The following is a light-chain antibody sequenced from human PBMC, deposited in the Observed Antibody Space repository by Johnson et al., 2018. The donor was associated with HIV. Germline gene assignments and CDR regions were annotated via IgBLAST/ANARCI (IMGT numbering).Light chain of an antibody. J-gene: IGLJ1*01. Sequence: QSVLTQPPSVSAAPGQKVTISCSGSSSNIGNNYVSWYQQLPGTAPKLLIYDNNKRPSGIPDRFSGSKSGTSATLGITGLQTGDEADYYCATWDSSLSAGRVFGTGTQVTVL. CDR3: ATWDSSLSAGRV. CDR2: DNN. CDR1: SSNIGNNY. V-gene: IGLV1-51*01.